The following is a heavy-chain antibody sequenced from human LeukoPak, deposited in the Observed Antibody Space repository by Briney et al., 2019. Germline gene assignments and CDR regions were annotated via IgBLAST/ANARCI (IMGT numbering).Heavy chain of an antibody. CDR1: GFTFSSYS. D-gene: IGHD6-19*01. CDR2: ISSSSTI. Sequence: GGSLRLSCAASGFTFSSYSMNWVRQAPGKGLEWVSYISSSSTIYYADSVKGRFTISRDNAKNSLYLQMNSLRAEDTAVYYCAKGSLSSGWDYWGQGTLVTVSS. J-gene: IGHJ4*02. V-gene: IGHV3-48*01. CDR3: AKGSLSSGWDY.